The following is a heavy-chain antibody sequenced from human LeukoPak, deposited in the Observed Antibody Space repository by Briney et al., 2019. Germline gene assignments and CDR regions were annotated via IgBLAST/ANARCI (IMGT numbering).Heavy chain of an antibody. V-gene: IGHV4-30-4*01. CDR1: GGSISSGDYY. D-gene: IGHD3-16*02. J-gene: IGHJ4*02. CDR3: ARAVGHDYVWGSYRVYFDY. Sequence: PSQTLSLTCTVSGGSISSGDYYWSWIRQPPGKGLEWIGYIYYSGSTYYNPSLKSRVTISVDTSKNQFSLKLSSVTAADTAVYHCARAVGHDYVWGSYRVYFDYWGQGTLVTVSS. CDR2: IYYSGST.